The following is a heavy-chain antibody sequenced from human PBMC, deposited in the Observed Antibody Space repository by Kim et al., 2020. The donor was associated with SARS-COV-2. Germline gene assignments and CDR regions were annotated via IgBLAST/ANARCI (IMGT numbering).Heavy chain of an antibody. CDR2: ISYDGSNK. J-gene: IGHJ4*02. CDR1: GFTFSSYG. D-gene: IGHD6-13*01. V-gene: IGHV3-30*18. CDR3: AKDQQQLLQWEFDY. Sequence: GGSLRLSCAASGFTFSSYGMHWVRQAPGKGLEWVAVISYDGSNKYYADSVKGRFTISRDNSKNTLYLQMNSLRAEDTAVYYCAKDQQQLLQWEFDYWGQGTLVTVSS.